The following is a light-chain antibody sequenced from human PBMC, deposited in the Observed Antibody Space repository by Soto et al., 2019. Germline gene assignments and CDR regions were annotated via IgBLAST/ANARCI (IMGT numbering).Light chain of an antibody. CDR2: SNN. V-gene: IGLV1-44*01. CDR1: NSNIGRNT. CDR3: AAWDESPNVPV. J-gene: IGLJ2*01. Sequence: QSVLTQPPSASGTPGQRVTISCSGSNSNIGRNTVNWYQQLPGAAPNLLIYSNNERPSGVPDRFSGSKSGTSASLAIRGLQSEDEADYYCAAWDESPNVPVFGGGTKVTVL.